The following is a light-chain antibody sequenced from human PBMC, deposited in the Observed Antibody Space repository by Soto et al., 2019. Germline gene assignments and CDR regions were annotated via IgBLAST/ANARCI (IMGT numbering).Light chain of an antibody. Sequence: EIVFTQSPGTLSLSPGERATLSCRASQSVTNNYLAWYQQKPGQAPRLLMYGASSRATDVPDRFSGSGSGTDFTLTISRLEPEDFAVYYCQFYGSSPRTFGQGTKVDIK. CDR3: QFYGSSPRT. CDR2: GAS. V-gene: IGKV3-20*01. J-gene: IGKJ1*01. CDR1: QSVTNNY.